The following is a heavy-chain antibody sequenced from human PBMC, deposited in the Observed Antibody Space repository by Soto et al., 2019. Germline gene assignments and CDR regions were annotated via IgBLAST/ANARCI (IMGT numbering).Heavy chain of an antibody. V-gene: IGHV1-18*01. Sequence: PSVKVSCKASCYTFTSYGISWVRQATGQGLEWMGWISAYNGNTNYAQKLQGRVTMTTDTSTSTAYMELRSLRSDDTAVYYCARGSGGRSYYYYYYMDVWGKGTTVTVSS. J-gene: IGHJ6*03. CDR3: ARGSGGRSYYYYYYMDV. D-gene: IGHD2-15*01. CDR2: ISAYNGNT. CDR1: CYTFTSYG.